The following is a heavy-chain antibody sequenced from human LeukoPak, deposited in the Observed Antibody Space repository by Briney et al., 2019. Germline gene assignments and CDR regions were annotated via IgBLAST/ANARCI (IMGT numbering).Heavy chain of an antibody. Sequence: SETLSLTCAVYGGSFSGYYWSWIRQPPGKGLEGIGEINHSGSTNYNPSLKSRVTISVDTSKNQFSLKLSSVTAADTAVYYCARARRYGSGMPFDYWGQGTLVTVSS. CDR3: ARARRYGSGMPFDY. V-gene: IGHV4-34*01. CDR2: INHSGST. J-gene: IGHJ4*02. CDR1: GGSFSGYY. D-gene: IGHD3-10*01.